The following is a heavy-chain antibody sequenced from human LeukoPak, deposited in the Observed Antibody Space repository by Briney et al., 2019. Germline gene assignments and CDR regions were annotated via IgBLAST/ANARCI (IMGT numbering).Heavy chain of an antibody. CDR2: IFHTGST. J-gene: IGHJ5*02. D-gene: IGHD3-10*01. V-gene: IGHV4-30-2*01. Sequence: PSQTLSLTCFVSGDSISTGAYSWSWIRQPPGKGLEWIGYIFHTGSTFYNPSLKSRVTISVDNSKNQFSLRLSSVTAADTAVYYCARELWFATAPGSWLDPWGQGTLVTVSS. CDR3: ARELWFATAPGSWLDP. CDR1: GDSISTGAYS.